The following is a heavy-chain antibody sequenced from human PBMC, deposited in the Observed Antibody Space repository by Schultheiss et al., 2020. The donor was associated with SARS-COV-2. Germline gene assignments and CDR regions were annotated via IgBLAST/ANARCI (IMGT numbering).Heavy chain of an antibody. CDR1: GGSISSGSYY. Sequence: LRLSCTVSGGSISSGSYYWSWIRQPAGKGLEWIGRIYTSGSTNYNPSLKSRVTISVDTSKNQFSLKLSSVTAADTAVYYCAREGQVVGATVPYWGQGTLVTVSS. CDR3: AREGQVVGATVPY. J-gene: IGHJ4*02. CDR2: IYTSGST. V-gene: IGHV4-61*02. D-gene: IGHD1-26*01.